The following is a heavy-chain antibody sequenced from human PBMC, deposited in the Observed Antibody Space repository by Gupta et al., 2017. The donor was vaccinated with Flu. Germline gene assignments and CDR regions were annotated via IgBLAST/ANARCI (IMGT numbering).Heavy chain of an antibody. CDR1: GGSISSGGYY. Sequence: QVQLQESGPGLVKPSQTLSLTCTVSGGSISSGGYYWSWIRQHPGKGLEWIEYIYYSGSTYYNPSLKSRVTISVDTSKNQFSLKLSSVTAADTAVYYCARDDPRISGPGAFDIWGQGTMVTVSS. J-gene: IGHJ3*02. CDR2: IYYSGST. D-gene: IGHD2/OR15-2a*01. V-gene: IGHV4-31*03. CDR3: ARDDPRISGPGAFDI.